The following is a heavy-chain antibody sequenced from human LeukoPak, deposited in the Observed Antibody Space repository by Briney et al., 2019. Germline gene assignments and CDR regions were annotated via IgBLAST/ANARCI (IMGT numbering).Heavy chain of an antibody. CDR3: ARDGNPFDY. CDR1: GFTFTRYS. CDR2: ISSSSSII. Sequence: GGSLRLSCAASGFTFTRYSMNWVRQAPGKGLELISYISSSSSIIYYAHSVKGRFTIPRDNAKNSLYLQMNSLRDEDTAVYYCARDGNPFDYWGQGTLVTVSS. J-gene: IGHJ4*02. D-gene: IGHD1-14*01. V-gene: IGHV3-48*02.